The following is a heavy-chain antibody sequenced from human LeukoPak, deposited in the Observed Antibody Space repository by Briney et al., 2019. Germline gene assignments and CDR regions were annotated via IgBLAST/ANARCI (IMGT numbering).Heavy chain of an antibody. CDR1: GFIFSNYW. J-gene: IGHJ6*02. D-gene: IGHD3-10*01. CDR2: IESDGIST. V-gene: IGHV3-74*01. Sequence: GGSLRLSCAASGFIFSNYWMHWVRQAPGKGLVWVSRIESDGISTSYADSVKGRFTISRDDAKNTLYLQMNSLRVEDTAVYYCARDAGIYGMDVWGQGTTVTVSS. CDR3: ARDAGIYGMDV.